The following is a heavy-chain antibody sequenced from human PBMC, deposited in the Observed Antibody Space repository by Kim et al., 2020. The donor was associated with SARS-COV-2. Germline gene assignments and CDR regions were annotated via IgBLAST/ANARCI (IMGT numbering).Heavy chain of an antibody. CDR3: AKGLYSSSWFRFDP. D-gene: IGHD6-13*01. V-gene: IGHV3-30*02. J-gene: IGHJ5*02. Sequence: ADSVKGRFTISRDKSKSTLYLQMTSLRAEDTAVYYCAKGLYSSSWFRFDPWGQGTLVTVSS.